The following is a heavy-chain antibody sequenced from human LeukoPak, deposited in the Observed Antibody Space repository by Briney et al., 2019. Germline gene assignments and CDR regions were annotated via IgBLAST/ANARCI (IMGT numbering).Heavy chain of an antibody. CDR3: ARGPRNTMVRGVKNWFDP. V-gene: IGHV1-8*01. D-gene: IGHD3-10*01. CDR2: MNPNSGNT. CDR1: GYTFTSCD. Sequence: ASVKVSCKASGYTFTSCDINWVRQATGQGLEWMGWMNPNSGNTGYAQKFQGRVTMTRNTSISTAYMELSSLRSEDTAVYYCARGPRNTMVRGVKNWFDPWGQGTLVTVSS. J-gene: IGHJ5*02.